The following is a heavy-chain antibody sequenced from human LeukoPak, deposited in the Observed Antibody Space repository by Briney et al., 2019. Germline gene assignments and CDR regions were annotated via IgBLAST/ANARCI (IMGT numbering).Heavy chain of an antibody. CDR1: GYTFTSYF. V-gene: IGHV1-2*02. J-gene: IGHJ5*02. Sequence: WASVKVSCKASGYTFTSYFMHWVRQAPGQGLEWMGWINPNSGGTNCAQKFQGRVTMTRDTSISTAYMEVSRLTFDDTAVYYCARGIASSGRYPNWFDPWGQGTLVTVSS. D-gene: IGHD6-19*01. CDR3: ARGIASSGRYPNWFDP. CDR2: INPNSGGT.